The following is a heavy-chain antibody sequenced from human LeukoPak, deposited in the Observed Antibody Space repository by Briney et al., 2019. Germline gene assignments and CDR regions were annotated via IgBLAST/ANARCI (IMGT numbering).Heavy chain of an antibody. D-gene: IGHD3-22*01. J-gene: IGHJ4*02. CDR3: ARDQGNYSDSGGYAPFNY. CDR1: GGSFSGSA. Sequence: ASVKVSCKASGGSFSGSAIIWVRQAPGQGLEWMGGISPFFGTANYAQKFQGRVALITDESTSTAYMELSSLRSDDTAVYYCARDQGNYSDSGGYAPFNYWGQGTLVTVSS. CDR2: ISPFFGTA. V-gene: IGHV1-69*05.